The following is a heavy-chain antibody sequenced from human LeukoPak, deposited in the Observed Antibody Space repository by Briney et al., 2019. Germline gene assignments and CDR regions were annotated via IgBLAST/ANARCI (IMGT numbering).Heavy chain of an antibody. CDR2: IYYSGST. D-gene: IGHD4-23*01. J-gene: IGHJ4*02. V-gene: IGHV4-39*01. Sequence: SETLSLTCTVSGGSISSSSYYWGWIRQPPGKGLEWIGSIYYSGSTYYNPSLKSRVTISVDTSKNQFSLKLSSVTAADTAVYYCARASTTVVTVDYWGQGTLVTVSS. CDR3: ARASTTVVTVDY. CDR1: GGSISSSSYY.